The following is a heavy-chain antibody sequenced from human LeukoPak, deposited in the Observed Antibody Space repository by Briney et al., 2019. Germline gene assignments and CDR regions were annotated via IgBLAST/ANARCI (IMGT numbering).Heavy chain of an antibody. Sequence: MSSETLSLTCTVSGGSISSYYWSWIRQPPGKGLEWIGYIYYSGSTNYNPSLKSRVTISVDTSKNQFSLKLSSVTAADTAVYYCARAPSGVVTDYWGQGTLVTVSS. D-gene: IGHD3-3*01. CDR2: IYYSGST. J-gene: IGHJ4*02. CDR1: GGSISSYY. CDR3: ARAPSGVVTDY. V-gene: IGHV4-59*01.